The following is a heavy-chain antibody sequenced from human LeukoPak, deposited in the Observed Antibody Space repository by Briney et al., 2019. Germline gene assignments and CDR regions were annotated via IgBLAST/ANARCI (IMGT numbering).Heavy chain of an antibody. CDR1: GFNFGDYW. CDR2: IKNDGTAK. CDR3: ARRAALDI. Sequence: PGGSLRLSCVASGFNFGDYWVNWVRQGPGKGLEYVANIKNDGTAKYYVDSVRGRFTVSRDNAMNSLYLQMNNLRIEDTAIYYCARRAALDIWGRGTLVTVSS. J-gene: IGHJ4*02. V-gene: IGHV3-7*01. D-gene: IGHD6-25*01.